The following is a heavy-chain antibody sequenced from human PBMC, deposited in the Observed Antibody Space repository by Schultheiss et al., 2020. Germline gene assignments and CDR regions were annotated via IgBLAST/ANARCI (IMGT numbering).Heavy chain of an antibody. CDR1: GFTFSSYS. D-gene: IGHD6-19*01. J-gene: IGHJ3*02. CDR2: ISSSSSYI. CDR3: ARYSSGWYRKAFDI. Sequence: GGSLRLSCAASGFTFSSYSMNWVRQAPGKGLEWVSSISSSSSYIYYADSVKGRFTISRDNAKNSLYLQMNSLRAEDTAVYYCARYSSGWYRKAFDIWGQGTMGTVS. V-gene: IGHV3-21*01.